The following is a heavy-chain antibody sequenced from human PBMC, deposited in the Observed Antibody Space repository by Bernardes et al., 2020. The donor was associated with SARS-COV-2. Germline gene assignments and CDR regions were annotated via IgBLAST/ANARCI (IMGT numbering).Heavy chain of an antibody. J-gene: IGHJ4*02. CDR1: GGPISSGGY. CDR2: IYYSGST. V-gene: IGHV4-31*03. CDR3: ARGGAVGWNPVDY. Sequence: LSLTCTVSGGPISSGGYWTWIRQHPGKGLEWIGYIYYSGSTYYNPSLKSRVTISVDTSKNQFSLKLISVTAADTGVYYCARGGAVGWNPVDYWGQGTLVTVSS. D-gene: IGHD1-1*01.